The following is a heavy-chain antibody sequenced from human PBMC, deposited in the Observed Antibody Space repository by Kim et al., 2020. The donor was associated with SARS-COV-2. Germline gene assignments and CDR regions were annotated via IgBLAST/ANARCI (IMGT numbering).Heavy chain of an antibody. V-gene: IGHV3-48*02. CDR2: ISGGSGVI. CDR1: GFTFSNYA. Sequence: GGSLRLSCAASGFTFSNYAFSWVRQAPGRGPEWISYISGGSGVIHYADSVKGRFTISRDNAKNSLYLQMNSLGDDDTSVYYCVQGRHPNSGENFDPWGQGTLVTVAS. CDR3: VQGRHPNSGENFDP. J-gene: IGHJ5*02. D-gene: IGHD2-15*01.